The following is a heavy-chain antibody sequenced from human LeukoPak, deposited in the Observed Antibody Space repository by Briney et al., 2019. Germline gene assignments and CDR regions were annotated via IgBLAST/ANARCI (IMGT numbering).Heavy chain of an antibody. D-gene: IGHD3-22*01. J-gene: IGHJ4*02. Sequence: PGGSLRLSCAASGFTFSSYAINWVRQAPGKGLEWASAISGSGGRTEYADAVKGRFTISRDNSKNTLYLQMNNLRDEDTAVYYCAKDPYDSSGYYHDYWGQGTLVTVSS. CDR3: AKDPYDSSGYYHDY. CDR2: ISGSGGRT. CDR1: GFTFSSYA. V-gene: IGHV3-23*01.